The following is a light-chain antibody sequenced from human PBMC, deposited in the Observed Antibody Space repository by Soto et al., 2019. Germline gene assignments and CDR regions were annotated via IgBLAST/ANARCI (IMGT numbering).Light chain of an antibody. CDR3: QQYNNWPPWT. CDR2: GAS. CDR1: QIVTSN. J-gene: IGKJ1*01. V-gene: IGKV3-15*01. Sequence: EIVMTQSPATLSVSPGERATLSCRPSQIVTSNLAWYQQKPGQAPRLLIYGASTRATGIPARFSGSGSGTEFTLTISSLQSEDFAVYYCQQYNNWPPWTFGQGTKVEIK.